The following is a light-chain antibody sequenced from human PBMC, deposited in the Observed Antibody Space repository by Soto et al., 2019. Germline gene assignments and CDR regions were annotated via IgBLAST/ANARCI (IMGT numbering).Light chain of an antibody. Sequence: QSVLTQPPSASGTPGQRVTISCSGSSSNIGSNIVNWYQQVPGTAPKLLIYSNSQRPSGVPDRFSGSKSGTSASLAISGLQSEDEADYFCAAWDDSLNGHVFGPGTKLTVL. CDR3: AAWDDSLNGHV. CDR1: SSNIGSNI. J-gene: IGLJ1*01. V-gene: IGLV1-44*01. CDR2: SNS.